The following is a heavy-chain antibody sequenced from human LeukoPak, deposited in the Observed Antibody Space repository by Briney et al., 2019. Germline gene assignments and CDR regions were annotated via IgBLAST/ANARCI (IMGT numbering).Heavy chain of an antibody. CDR2: SNEDGSTT. J-gene: IGHJ4*02. CDR3: VRDLGGRSGH. Sequence: PGGSLRLSCAASGFTFSSNWMHWVRQAPGRGLVWVSRSNEDGSTTNYADSVKGRFTISRDNAKNTLYLQMNSLTAEDTAVYYCVRDLGGRSGHWGQGTLIIVSS. CDR1: GFTFSSNW. V-gene: IGHV3-74*01. D-gene: IGHD1-26*01.